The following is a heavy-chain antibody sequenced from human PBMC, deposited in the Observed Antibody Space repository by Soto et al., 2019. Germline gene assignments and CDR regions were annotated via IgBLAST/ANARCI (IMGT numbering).Heavy chain of an antibody. Sequence: GGSLRLSCAASGFTFSSYGMHWVRQAPGKGLEWVAVIWYDGSNKYYADSVKGRFTISRDNSKNTLYLQMNSLRAEDTAVYYCARERITMVRGVIDFDYWGQGTLVTVSS. V-gene: IGHV3-33*01. CDR1: GFTFSSYG. D-gene: IGHD3-10*01. CDR2: IWYDGSNK. J-gene: IGHJ4*02. CDR3: ARERITMVRGVIDFDY.